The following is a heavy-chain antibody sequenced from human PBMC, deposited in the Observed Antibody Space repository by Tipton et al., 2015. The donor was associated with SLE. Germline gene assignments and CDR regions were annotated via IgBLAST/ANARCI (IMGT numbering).Heavy chain of an antibody. CDR2: INHSGST. CDR3: ARSRRAVVVVAAPYWYFDL. Sequence: TLSLTCAVYGGSFSGYYWSWIRQPPGKGLEWIGEINHSGSTNYNPSLKSRVTISVDTSKNQFSLKLSSVTAADTAVYYCARSRRAVVVVAAPYWYFDLWGRGTLVTVSS. V-gene: IGHV4-34*01. J-gene: IGHJ2*01. D-gene: IGHD2-15*01. CDR1: GGSFSGYY.